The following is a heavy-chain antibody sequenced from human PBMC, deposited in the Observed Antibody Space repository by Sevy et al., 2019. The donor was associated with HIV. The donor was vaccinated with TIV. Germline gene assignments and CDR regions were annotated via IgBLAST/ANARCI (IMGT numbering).Heavy chain of an antibody. CDR1: GYTFTSYG. J-gene: IGHJ1*01. Sequence: ASVKVSCKASGYTFTSYGISWVRQAPGQGLEWMGWNSAYNGNTNYAQKLQGRVTMTTDTSTSTAYMELRSLRSDDTAGYYCARAWADGGSYEGHFQHWGQGPLVTVSS. CDR2: NSAYNGNT. D-gene: IGHD1-26*01. V-gene: IGHV1-18*01. CDR3: ARAWADGGSYEGHFQH.